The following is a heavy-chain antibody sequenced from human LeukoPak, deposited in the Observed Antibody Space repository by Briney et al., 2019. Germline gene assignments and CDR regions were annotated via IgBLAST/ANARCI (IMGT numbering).Heavy chain of an antibody. CDR1: GFTFSSYS. CDR3: ANPQSRGYDYLDY. CDR2: ISSSSSYI. V-gene: IGHV3-21*01. D-gene: IGHD5-12*01. Sequence: PGGSLRLSCAASGFTFSSYSMNWVRQAPGKGLEWVSSISSSSSYIYYADSVKGRFTISRDNAKNSLYLQMNSLRAEDTAVYYCANPQSRGYDYLDYWGQGTPVTVSS. J-gene: IGHJ4*02.